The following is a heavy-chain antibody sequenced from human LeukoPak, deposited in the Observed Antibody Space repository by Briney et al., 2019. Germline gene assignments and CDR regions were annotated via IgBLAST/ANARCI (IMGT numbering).Heavy chain of an antibody. CDR3: ARARASSSGYYLYYYGMDV. J-gene: IGHJ6*02. Sequence: GGSLRLSCAASGFTFSSYGMHWVRQAPGKGLEWVAVISYDGSNKYYADSVKGRFTISRDNSKSTLYLQMNSLRAEDTAVYYCARARASSSGYYLYYYGMDVWGQGTTVTVSS. CDR1: GFTFSSYG. D-gene: IGHD3-22*01. V-gene: IGHV3-30*03. CDR2: ISYDGSNK.